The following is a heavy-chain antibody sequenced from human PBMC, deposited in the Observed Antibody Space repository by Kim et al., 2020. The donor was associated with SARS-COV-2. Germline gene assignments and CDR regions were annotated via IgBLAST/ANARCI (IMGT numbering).Heavy chain of an antibody. D-gene: IGHD6-13*01. CDR3: ARGKVEQQPFDY. Sequence: KYSTNFQGGVTITRDTSASTAYMELSSLRSEDTAVYYCARGKVEQQPFDYWGQGTLVTVSS. V-gene: IGHV1-3*01. J-gene: IGHJ4*02.